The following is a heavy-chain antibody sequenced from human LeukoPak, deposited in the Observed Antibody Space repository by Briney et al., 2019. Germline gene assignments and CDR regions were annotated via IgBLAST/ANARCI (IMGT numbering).Heavy chain of an antibody. Sequence: ASVKVSCKASGYTFTSYDINWVRQATGQGLEWMGWMNPNSGNTGYAQKFQGRVTMTRNTSISTAYMELSRLRSDDTAVYYCARAGGSIADFDYWGQGTLVTVSS. CDR2: MNPNSGNT. D-gene: IGHD6-13*01. CDR3: ARAGGSIADFDY. J-gene: IGHJ4*02. V-gene: IGHV1-8*01. CDR1: GYTFTSYD.